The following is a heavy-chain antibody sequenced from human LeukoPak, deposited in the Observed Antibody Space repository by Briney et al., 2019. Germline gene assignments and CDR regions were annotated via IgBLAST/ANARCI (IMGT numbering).Heavy chain of an antibody. D-gene: IGHD6-6*01. CDR1: GFTFSSYG. CDR3: AKDSPWGAARTPYYYYYMDV. V-gene: IGHV3-30*02. CDR2: IRYDGSNK. Sequence: GGSLRLSCAASGFTFSSYGMHWVRQAPGKGLEWVAFIRYDGSNKYYADSVKGRFTISRDNSKNTLYLQMNSLRAEDTAVYYCAKDSPWGAARTPYYYYYMDVWGKGTTVTVSS. J-gene: IGHJ6*03.